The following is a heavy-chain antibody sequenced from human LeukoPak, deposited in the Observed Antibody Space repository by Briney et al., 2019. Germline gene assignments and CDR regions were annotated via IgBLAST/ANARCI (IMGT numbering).Heavy chain of an antibody. CDR1: GGSISSYY. Sequence: QPSETLSLTCTVSGGSISSYYWSWIRQPSGKGLEWIGYFYYSGSTNYNPSLKSRVTISVDTSKNQFSLKVSSVTAADTAVYYCARQGSGPKAWVDYWGQGTLVTVSS. J-gene: IGHJ4*02. V-gene: IGHV4-59*08. CDR2: FYYSGST. CDR3: ARQGSGPKAWVDY. D-gene: IGHD3-16*01.